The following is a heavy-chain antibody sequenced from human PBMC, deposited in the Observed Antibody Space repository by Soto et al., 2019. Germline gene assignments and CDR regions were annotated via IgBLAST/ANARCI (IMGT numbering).Heavy chain of an antibody. CDR3: ARYVYSYSARFFDY. D-gene: IGHD1-26*01. Sequence: SETLSLTCVVSGHSISSGFYYCGWIRQPPGKGLEWIGSIYHSGSTYYNPSLKSRVTMSVDTSKNQLSLRLSSVTAADTAVYYCARYVYSYSARFFDYWGQGTRVTVSS. J-gene: IGHJ4*02. CDR1: GHSISSGFYY. CDR2: IYHSGST. V-gene: IGHV4-38-2*01.